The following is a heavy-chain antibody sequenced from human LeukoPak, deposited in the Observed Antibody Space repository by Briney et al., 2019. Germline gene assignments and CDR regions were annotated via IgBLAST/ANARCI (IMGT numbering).Heavy chain of an antibody. CDR3: GRYPPGHYGMDV. Sequence: ASDTLSLTCTVSGASISSGVYYWSWIRQHPEKGLEWIGYIFYSGSTYYNPSLKSRVTISVDTYKNQFSLKLSSVTAADTAVYYCGRYPPGHYGMDVWGQGTTVTVSS. CDR2: IFYSGST. CDR1: GASISSGVYY. J-gene: IGHJ6*02. V-gene: IGHV4-31*03.